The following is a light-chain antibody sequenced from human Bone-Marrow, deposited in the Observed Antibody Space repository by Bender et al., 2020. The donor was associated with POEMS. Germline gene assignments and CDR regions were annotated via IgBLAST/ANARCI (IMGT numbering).Light chain of an antibody. V-gene: IGLV1-36*01. Sequence: QSVVTQPPSLSEAPRQRVTISCSGSSSNIGNHGVNWYQQLPGEAPKLLIYYDDLLTPGVSDRFSASKSGTSASVSISELQSEDEALCSCSAWDDSLSGWVFGGGTKLIVL. J-gene: IGLJ3*02. CDR2: YDD. CDR3: SAWDDSLSGWV. CDR1: SSNIGNHG.